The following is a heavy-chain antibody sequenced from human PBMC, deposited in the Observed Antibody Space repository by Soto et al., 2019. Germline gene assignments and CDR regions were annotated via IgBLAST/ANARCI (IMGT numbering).Heavy chain of an antibody. Sequence: QVQLVQSGAEVKKPGASVKVSCKASGYTYTEYPVHWVRQAPGQGLEWMGWINVGNGNAKYSQKCQGRVTMTRDTSASTAYMELSSLRPEDTAVYYCTSSSARGYWGQGPLVTVSS. CDR3: TSSSARGY. CDR2: INVGNGNA. V-gene: IGHV1-3*01. J-gene: IGHJ4*02. CDR1: GYTYTEYP.